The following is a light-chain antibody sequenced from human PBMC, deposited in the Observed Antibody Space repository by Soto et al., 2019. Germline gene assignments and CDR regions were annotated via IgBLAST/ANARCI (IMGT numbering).Light chain of an antibody. CDR2: QDT. CDR3: RAWDSSTVV. J-gene: IGLJ2*01. V-gene: IGLV3-1*01. CDR1: KSGDKY. Sequence: SYELTQPPSVSVSPGQTASITCSGDKSGDKYACWYQQKPGQSPVLVIYQDTKRPSGIPERFSGSNSGNTATLTISGTQAMDEADYYCRAWDSSTVVFGGGTKVTVL.